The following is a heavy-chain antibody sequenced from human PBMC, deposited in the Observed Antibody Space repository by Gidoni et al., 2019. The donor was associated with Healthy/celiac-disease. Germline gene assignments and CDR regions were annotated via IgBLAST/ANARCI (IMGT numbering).Heavy chain of an antibody. CDR3: ARDPHITMVRFDP. J-gene: IGHJ5*02. CDR2: IIPILGIA. V-gene: IGHV1-69*08. CDR1: GGTFSSYT. D-gene: IGHD3-10*01. Sequence: QVQLVQSGAEVKKPGSSVKVSCKASGGTFSSYTISWVRQAAGQGLEWMGRIIPILGIANYAQKFQGRVTITADKSTSTAYMELSSLRSEDTAVYYCARDPHITMVRFDPWGQGTLVTVSS.